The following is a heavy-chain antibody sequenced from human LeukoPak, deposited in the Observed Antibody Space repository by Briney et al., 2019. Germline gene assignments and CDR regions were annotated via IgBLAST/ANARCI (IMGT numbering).Heavy chain of an antibody. CDR1: GFTFSSYA. J-gene: IGHJ3*02. CDR3: ASSGSFEAFDI. CDR2: ISYDGSNK. Sequence: GGSLRLSCAASGFTFSSYAMHWVRQAPGKGLEWVAVISYDGSNKYYADSVKGRFTISRDNSKNTLYLQMNSLRAEDTAVYYCASSGSFEAFDIWGQGTMVTVSS. D-gene: IGHD1-26*01. V-gene: IGHV3-30-3*01.